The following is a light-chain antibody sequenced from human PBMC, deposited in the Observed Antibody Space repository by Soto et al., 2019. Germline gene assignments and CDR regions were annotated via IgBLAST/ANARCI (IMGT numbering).Light chain of an antibody. CDR1: SIDVVSYNR. Sequence: QSLLTKPPSVSGSPGQSFAISCHGTSIDVVSYNRVSWYQHPPGAAPKLMIYEVSNRPSGVPDRFSGSKSGNTASLTISGLPAEDEADSYCHSYPGTSPYVFGAGTKVAVL. CDR3: HSYPGTSPYV. V-gene: IGLV2-18*02. J-gene: IGLJ1*01. CDR2: EVS.